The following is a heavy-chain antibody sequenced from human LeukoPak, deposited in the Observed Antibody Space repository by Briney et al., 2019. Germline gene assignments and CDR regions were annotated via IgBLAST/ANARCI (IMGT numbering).Heavy chain of an antibody. CDR1: GFTFRSYA. D-gene: IGHD3-22*01. J-gene: IGHJ4*02. CDR3: ARPYDTRGYFPDY. Sequence: GGSLRLSCAASGFTFRSYAMNWVRQAPGKGLGWVSSISRGSDHIFYADSMKGRFTISRDNAKNSLYLQMNSLGAEDTAVYYCARPYDTRGYFPDYWGQGTLVTVSS. CDR2: ISRGSDHI. V-gene: IGHV3-21*01.